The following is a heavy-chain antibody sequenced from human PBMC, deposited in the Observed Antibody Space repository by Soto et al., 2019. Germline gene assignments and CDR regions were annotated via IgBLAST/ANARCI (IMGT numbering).Heavy chain of an antibody. CDR2: IYYSGTT. D-gene: IGHD2-2*01. V-gene: IGHV4-59*02. CDR1: DASVSSYY. Sequence: SETLSLTCTVSDASVSSYYLSWIRQPPGMGLEWIGYIYYSGTTNYNPSLKSRVSISIDTSKNHFSLKLSSMTAADTAVYYCARGHNPYCSSTSCYPHYFDYWGQGALVTVSS. CDR3: ARGHNPYCSSTSCYPHYFDY. J-gene: IGHJ4*02.